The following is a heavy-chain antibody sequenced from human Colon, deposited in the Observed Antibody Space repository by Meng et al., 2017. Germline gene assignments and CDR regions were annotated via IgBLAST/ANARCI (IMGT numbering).Heavy chain of an antibody. CDR3: TREGAASARFFDK. D-gene: IGHD6-6*01. Sequence: QVRLVPSGAEVKKPGASVKVSCVASGYIFTNHHLHWVRQAPGQGPEWMGIITPSNGAKGYAQRFQGRVTMTSDTSTSTVYMELSGLRSEDTAMYYCTREGAASARFFDKWGQGTLVTVSS. J-gene: IGHJ4*02. CDR1: GYIFTNHH. V-gene: IGHV1-46*01. CDR2: ITPSNGAK.